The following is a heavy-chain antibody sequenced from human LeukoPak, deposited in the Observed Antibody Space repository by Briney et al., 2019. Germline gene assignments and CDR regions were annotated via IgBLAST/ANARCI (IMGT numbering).Heavy chain of an antibody. J-gene: IGHJ4*01. CDR3: IREVQVRASASLGL. Sequence: GGSLRLSCAASGFTVSGFWMHWVRQVPGEGLVWVARMNSAGTTINYADSVKGRFTISRDNVRNTLHLQMNNLSLEDTAVYFCIREVQVRASASLGLWGRGTLVTVS. D-gene: IGHD1-1*01. CDR2: MNSAGTTI. CDR1: GFTVSGFW. V-gene: IGHV3-74*01.